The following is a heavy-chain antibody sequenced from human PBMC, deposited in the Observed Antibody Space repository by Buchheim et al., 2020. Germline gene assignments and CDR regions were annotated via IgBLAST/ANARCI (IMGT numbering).Heavy chain of an antibody. CDR2: LTGSSGDT. J-gene: IGHJ4*02. V-gene: IGHV3-23*01. CDR3: VKGSSSSRPYYFDY. D-gene: IGHD6-6*01. Sequence: EVRLLESGGALVQPGGSLRLSCAASGFTFSNYVMSWVRQAPGKGLEWISALTGSSGDTYSADSVKGRFTISRDNSGNTLYLQMNRLRADDAAIYYCVKGSSSSRPYYFDYWGQRTL. CDR1: GFTFSNYV.